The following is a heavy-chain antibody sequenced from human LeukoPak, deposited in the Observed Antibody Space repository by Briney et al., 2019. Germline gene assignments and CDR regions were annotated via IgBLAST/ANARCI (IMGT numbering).Heavy chain of an antibody. D-gene: IGHD7-27*01. CDR3: AIDPNWGTHS. CDR1: RFTFSNYV. CDR2: ISSSDGTT. V-gene: IGHV3-23*01. Sequence: PGGSLRLSCAASRFTFSNYVMSWVRQAPGKGLKWVSIISSSDGTTFYADSVKGRFTISRDNSKNMLYLQMNSLRVEDTAVYYCAIDPNWGTHSWGQGVLVTVSS. J-gene: IGHJ4*02.